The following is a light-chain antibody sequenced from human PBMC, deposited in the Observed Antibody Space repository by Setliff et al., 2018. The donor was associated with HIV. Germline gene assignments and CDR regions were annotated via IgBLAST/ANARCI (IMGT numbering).Light chain of an antibody. CDR2: DVS. CDR3: ASYTGTSTPYV. V-gene: IGLV2-14*03. J-gene: IGLJ1*01. Sequence: QSALTQPASVSGSPGQSITISCTGTSSDVGGYNYVSWYKQYPGKAPKLMVYDVSNRPSGVSNRFSGSKSGNTASLTISGLQVEDEGDYYCASYTGTSTPYVFGSGTKVTVL. CDR1: SSDVGGYNY.